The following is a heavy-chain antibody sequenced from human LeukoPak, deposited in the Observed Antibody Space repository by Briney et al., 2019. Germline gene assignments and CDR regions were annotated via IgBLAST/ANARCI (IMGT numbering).Heavy chain of an antibody. J-gene: IGHJ4*02. V-gene: IGHV3-30-3*01. CDR2: ISYDGSNK. CDR3: ATDIVVVPAAMGYGNDY. Sequence: GGSLRLSCVASGFPFSSYWMTWVRQAPGKGLGWVAVISYDGSNKYYADSVKGRFTISRDNSKNTLYLQMNSLRAEDTAVYYCATDIVVVPAAMGYGNDYWGQGTLVTVSS. CDR1: GFPFSSYW. D-gene: IGHD2-2*01.